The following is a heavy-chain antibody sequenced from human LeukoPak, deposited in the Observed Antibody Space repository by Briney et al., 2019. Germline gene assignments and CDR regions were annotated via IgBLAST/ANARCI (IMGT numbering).Heavy chain of an antibody. Sequence: PGRSLRLSCAVSGFTFDDYATHWVRQAPGKGLEWVAGISWNSGSIGYADSVKGRFTISRDNAKNSLYLQMNSLRPEDMALYYCAKDMSYDRSGGVVDWGQGTLVTVPS. D-gene: IGHD3-22*01. CDR1: GFTFDDYA. CDR2: ISWNSGSI. CDR3: AKDMSYDRSGGVVD. V-gene: IGHV3-9*03. J-gene: IGHJ4*02.